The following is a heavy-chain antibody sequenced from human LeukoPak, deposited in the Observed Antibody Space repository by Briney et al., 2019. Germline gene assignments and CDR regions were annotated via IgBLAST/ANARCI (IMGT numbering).Heavy chain of an antibody. D-gene: IGHD3-10*01. CDR1: GGSISSYY. Sequence: PSETLSLTCTVSGGSISSYYWSWIRQPPGKGLEWIGYIHYSGSTNYNPSLKSRVTISVDTSKNQFSLKLSSVTAADTAVYYCARGRYYGSGSYYKRGYYYYYMDVWGKGTTVTISS. V-gene: IGHV4-59*12. CDR3: ARGRYYGSGSYYKRGYYYYYMDV. CDR2: IHYSGST. J-gene: IGHJ6*03.